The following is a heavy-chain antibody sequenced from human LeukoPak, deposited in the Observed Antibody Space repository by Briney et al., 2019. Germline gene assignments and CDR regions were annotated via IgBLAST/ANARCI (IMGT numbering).Heavy chain of an antibody. CDR2: INHSGST. CDR1: GGSFSGYY. CDR3: ASSDSSGYDPGYFDY. D-gene: IGHD3-22*01. V-gene: IGHV4-34*01. J-gene: IGHJ4*02. Sequence: SETLSLTCAVYGGSFSGYYWSWIRQPPGKGLEWIGEINHSGSTNYNPSLKSRVTISVDTSKNQFSLKLSSVTAADTAVYYCASSDSSGYDPGYFDYWGQGTLVTVSS.